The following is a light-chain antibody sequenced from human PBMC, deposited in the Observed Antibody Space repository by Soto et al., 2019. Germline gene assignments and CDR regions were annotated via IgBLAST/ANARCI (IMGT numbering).Light chain of an antibody. J-gene: IGKJ5*01. CDR3: QQGNSYPIT. CDR1: QGISSA. Sequence: AIQLTQSPSSLSASVGDRVTITCRASQGISSALAWYQQKPGKAPKLLIYDASSLESGVPSRFSGSGSGTDFTLTISSLQPEDFETYYCQQGNSYPITFGQGTRLEIK. CDR2: DAS. V-gene: IGKV1-13*02.